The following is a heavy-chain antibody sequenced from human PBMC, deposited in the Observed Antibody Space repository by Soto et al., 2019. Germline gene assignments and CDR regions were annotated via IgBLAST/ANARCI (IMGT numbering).Heavy chain of an antibody. V-gene: IGHV1-18*04. CDR1: GYTLTNHG. CDR3: ARDRVAGIWGDAFDI. CDR2: INPYNSNV. Sequence: QVQLVQSGAAVKNPGASVQVSCKTSGYTLTNHGINWVRQAPGQGLEWMGWINPYNSNVNYAQKLQGRVTMTTDTSTSTAYMDLRSLTSDDTAVYYCARDRVAGIWGDAFDIWGQGTMVTVSS. J-gene: IGHJ3*02. D-gene: IGHD3-16*01.